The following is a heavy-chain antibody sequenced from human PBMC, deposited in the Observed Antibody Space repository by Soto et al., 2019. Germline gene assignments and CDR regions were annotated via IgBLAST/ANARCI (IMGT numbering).Heavy chain of an antibody. CDR2: IGGPSSTI. CDR3: ARDLHYTLHY. CDR1: GFTFSSYS. V-gene: IGHV3-48*02. J-gene: IGHJ4*02. Sequence: EVELVESGGGLGQPGGSLRLSCAASGFTFSSYSMKWVRQAPGRWLEWVSDIGGPSSTITYADSVKGRFTICRDNAKNSLYLQVNILRDEDTALYFCARDLHYTLHYWGQGILVTVSS. D-gene: IGHD2-2*02.